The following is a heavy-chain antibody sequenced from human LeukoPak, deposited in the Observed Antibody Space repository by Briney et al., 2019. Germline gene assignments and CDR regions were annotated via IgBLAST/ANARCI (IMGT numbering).Heavy chain of an antibody. J-gene: IGHJ3*02. Sequence: GGSLRLSCAASGCTFSSYAMSWVRQAPGKGLEWVSGISGSGGSTYYADSVKGRFTISRDNSKNTLYLQMNSLRAEDTAVYYCAKDRVYYDSSGYYSDAFDIWGQGTMVTVSS. V-gene: IGHV3-23*01. D-gene: IGHD3-22*01. CDR1: GCTFSSYA. CDR3: AKDRVYYDSSGYYSDAFDI. CDR2: ISGSGGST.